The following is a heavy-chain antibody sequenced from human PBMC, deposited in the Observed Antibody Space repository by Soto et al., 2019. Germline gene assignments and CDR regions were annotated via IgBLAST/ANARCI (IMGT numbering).Heavy chain of an antibody. Sequence: QVQLVESGGGVVQPGGSLRLSYEASGFTFRDYGFHWVRQAPGKGLEWVAVIYYDGSGSDYEDSVRGRFIFSRDISTNTLYLQMNSLRAEDTAVYYCVRDDCSGGTCYGGYWGQGTLVTVSS. CDR1: GFTFRDYG. CDR3: VRDDCSGGTCYGGY. D-gene: IGHD2-15*01. V-gene: IGHV3-33*01. CDR2: IYYDGSGS. J-gene: IGHJ4*02.